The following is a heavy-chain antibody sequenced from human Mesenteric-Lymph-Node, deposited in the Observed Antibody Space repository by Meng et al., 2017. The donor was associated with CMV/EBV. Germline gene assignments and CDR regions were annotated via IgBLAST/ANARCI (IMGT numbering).Heavy chain of an antibody. V-gene: IGHV3-23*01. J-gene: IGHJ4*02. CDR1: GFTLSSYA. CDR3: ARIGYSSSSLDY. CDR2: ISGSGGTT. D-gene: IGHD6-6*01. Sequence: GESLKISCAASGFTLSSYAMSWVRQAPGKGLEWVSAISGSGGTTYYADSVKGRFTISRDNSRNSLYLQMSSLRAEDTAVYYCARIGYSSSSLDYWGQGTLVTVSS.